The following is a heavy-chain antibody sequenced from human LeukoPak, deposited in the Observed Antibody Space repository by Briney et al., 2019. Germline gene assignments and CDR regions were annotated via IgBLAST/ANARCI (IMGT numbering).Heavy chain of an antibody. CDR2: INHSGSA. CDR1: VGSFSGYY. CDR3: ARRPSLQYCSGGSCYSVGYGMDV. Sequence: SETLSLTCGVYVGSFSGYYWSLIRQPPGKGLEWLAEINHSGSANYNPSPNRRVTISVDTSKNQFSLKLSSVTAADTAVYYCARRPSLQYCSGGSCYSVGYGMDVWGQRTTVTVSS. J-gene: IGHJ6*02. D-gene: IGHD2-15*01. V-gene: IGHV4-34*01.